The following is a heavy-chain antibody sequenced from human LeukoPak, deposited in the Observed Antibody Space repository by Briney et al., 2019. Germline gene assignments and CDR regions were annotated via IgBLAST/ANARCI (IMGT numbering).Heavy chain of an antibody. J-gene: IGHJ4*02. D-gene: IGHD3-10*01. CDR1: GFTFSDYY. CDR3: ARDYEPDYYGSGFSYYFDY. Sequence: GGSLRLSCAASGFTFSDYYMSWIRQAPGKGLEWVSYISSSGSTIYYADSVKGRFTISRDNAKNSLYLQMNSLRAEDTAVYYCARDYEPDYYGSGFSYYFDYWGQGTLVTVSS. V-gene: IGHV3-11*04. CDR2: ISSSGSTI.